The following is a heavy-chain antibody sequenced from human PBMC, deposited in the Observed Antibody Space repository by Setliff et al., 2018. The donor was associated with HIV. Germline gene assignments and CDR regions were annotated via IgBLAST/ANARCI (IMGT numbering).Heavy chain of an antibody. D-gene: IGHD1-1*01. CDR3: TRETGRDNWNPRGADDY. Sequence: GASVKVSCKASGYTFTNFAINWVRQAPGQGLEWMGWISGYNGNTEYAQRLQGRVTMTTDTSTSTAYMELRSLSSDDTAIYYCTRETGRDNWNPRGADDYWGQGTLVTVPQ. J-gene: IGHJ4*02. CDR2: ISGYNGNT. CDR1: GYTFTNFA. V-gene: IGHV1-18*01.